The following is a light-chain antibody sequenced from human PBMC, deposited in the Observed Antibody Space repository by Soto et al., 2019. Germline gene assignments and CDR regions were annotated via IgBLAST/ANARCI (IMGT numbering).Light chain of an antibody. CDR1: QNISSY. V-gene: IGKV3-20*01. CDR3: QQYGSSPFT. Sequence: IVLTQSPATLSLSPGKRATLSFRASQNISSYLIWYQQKPGQAPRLLIYGASSRATGIPDRFSGSGSGTDFTLTISRLEPEDFAVYYCQQYGSSPFTFGPGTKVDIK. CDR2: GAS. J-gene: IGKJ3*01.